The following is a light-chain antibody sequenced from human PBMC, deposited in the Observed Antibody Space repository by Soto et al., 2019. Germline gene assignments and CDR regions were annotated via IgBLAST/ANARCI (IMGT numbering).Light chain of an antibody. J-gene: IGKJ1*01. CDR1: QSVSSTL. Sequence: ELVLTQSPVALSLSSGERATLSCRASQSVSSTLFTWYQQKPGQAPRLLIYGVSSRATGIPDRFSGSGSGTDFTLTISRVEPEDFAVYFGQDYGDSSWTFGQGSRVEIK. CDR3: QDYGDSSWT. CDR2: GVS. V-gene: IGKV3-20*01.